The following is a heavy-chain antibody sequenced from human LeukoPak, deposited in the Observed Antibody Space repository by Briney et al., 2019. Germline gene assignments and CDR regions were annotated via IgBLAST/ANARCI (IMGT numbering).Heavy chain of an antibody. CDR2: IYYSGST. Sequence: SETLSLTCTVSGGSISSSSYYWGWIRQPPGKGLEWIGSIYYSGSTYYNPSLKSRVTISVDTSKNQFSLKLSSVTAADTAVYYCAKVKYDYVWGSYRSDAFDIWGQGTMVTVSS. CDR1: GGSISSSSYY. CDR3: AKVKYDYVWGSYRSDAFDI. J-gene: IGHJ3*02. V-gene: IGHV4-39*07. D-gene: IGHD3-16*02.